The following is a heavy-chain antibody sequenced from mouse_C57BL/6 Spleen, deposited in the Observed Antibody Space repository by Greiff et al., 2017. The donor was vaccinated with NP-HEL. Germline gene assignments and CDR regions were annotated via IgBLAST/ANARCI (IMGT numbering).Heavy chain of an antibody. CDR1: GFTFSDYY. D-gene: IGHD1-1*01. CDR3: AKQAYYVSSEWYFDV. V-gene: IGHV5-12*01. Sequence: EVKLVESGGGLVQPGGSLKLSCAASGFTFSDYYMYWVRQTPEKRLEWVAYISNGGGSTYYPDTVKGRFTISRDNAKNTLYLQMIRLKSEDTALSYCAKQAYYVSSEWYFDVWGTVTTVTVSS. CDR2: ISNGGGST. J-gene: IGHJ1*03.